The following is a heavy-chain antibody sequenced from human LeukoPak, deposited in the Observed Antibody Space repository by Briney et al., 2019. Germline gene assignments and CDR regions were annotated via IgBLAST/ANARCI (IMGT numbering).Heavy chain of an antibody. CDR2: IYYSGST. Sequence: SETLSLTCTVSGGSISSYYWNWIRQPPGKGLEWIGYIYYSGSTNYNPSLKSRVTISVDTSKNQFSLRLSSVTAADTAVYYCARGRYYDFWSGYYTFDYWGQGTLVTVSS. CDR1: GGSISSYY. J-gene: IGHJ4*02. CDR3: ARGRYYDFWSGYYTFDY. V-gene: IGHV4-59*01. D-gene: IGHD3-3*01.